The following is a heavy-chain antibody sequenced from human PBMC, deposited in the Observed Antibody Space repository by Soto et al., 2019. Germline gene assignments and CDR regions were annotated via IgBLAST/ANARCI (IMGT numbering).Heavy chain of an antibody. CDR2: IGINGGTT. J-gene: IGHJ5*02. CDR3: AIGGICYDCRWLDP. D-gene: IGHD2-15*01. V-gene: IGHV3-23*01. CDR1: GFTFSNYV. Sequence: EVQLLESGGGLVQPGGSLRLSCAASGFTFSNYVMTWVRQAPGKGLEWVSAIGINGGTTYYADSVRGRFTISRDNSQNMLYLEMNSLRAEDTAVYFCAIGGICYDCRWLDPWGQGTLVTVSS.